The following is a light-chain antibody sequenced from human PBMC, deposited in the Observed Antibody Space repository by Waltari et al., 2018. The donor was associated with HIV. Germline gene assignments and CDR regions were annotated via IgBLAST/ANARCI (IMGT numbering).Light chain of an antibody. J-gene: IGLJ3*02. CDR1: SSNIGSNT. Sequence: QSVLTQPHSASGTLGQRVTISCSGSSSNIGSNTVNWYQPLPGTAPKLLIYSNNQRPSGVPDRFSGSKSGTSASLAISRLQAEDEADYYCATWDASLNGWLFGGGTKLTVL. CDR3: ATWDASLNGWL. V-gene: IGLV1-44*01. CDR2: SNN.